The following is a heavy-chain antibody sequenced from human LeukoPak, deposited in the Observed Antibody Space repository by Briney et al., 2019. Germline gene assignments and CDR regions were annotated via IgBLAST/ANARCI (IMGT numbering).Heavy chain of an antibody. Sequence: GESLKIPCKGSGYSFTSYWISWVRQMPGKGLEWMGRIDPSDSYTNYSPSFQGHVTISADKSISTAYLQWSSLKASDTAMYYCARTDYYDSSGYYSLPDYWGQGTLVTVSS. CDR3: ARTDYYDSSGYYSLPDY. CDR1: GYSFTSYW. V-gene: IGHV5-10-1*01. CDR2: IDPSDSYT. J-gene: IGHJ4*02. D-gene: IGHD3-22*01.